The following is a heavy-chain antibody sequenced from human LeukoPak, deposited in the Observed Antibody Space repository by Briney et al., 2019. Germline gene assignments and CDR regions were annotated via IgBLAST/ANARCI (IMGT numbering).Heavy chain of an antibody. CDR1: GITFDDYG. CDR2: INWNGGST. V-gene: IGHV3-20*04. CDR3: QKTAYDILTGYYDY. D-gene: IGHD3-9*01. Sequence: GGSLRLSCAASGITFDDYGMSWVRQAPGKGLKWVSGINWNGGSTGYADSVKGRFTISRDNSKNTLYLQMNSLRAEDTAVFFKQKTAYDILTGYYDYWGQGTLVTVSS. J-gene: IGHJ4*02.